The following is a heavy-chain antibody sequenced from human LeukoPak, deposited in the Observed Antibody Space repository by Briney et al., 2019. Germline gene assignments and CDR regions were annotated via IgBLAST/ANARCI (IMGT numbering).Heavy chain of an antibody. CDR3: ARGALTYYYGSSGPSPASFFDY. D-gene: IGHD3-22*01. V-gene: IGHV4-30-4*01. CDR2: IYYSGST. J-gene: IGHJ4*02. CDR1: GGSISSGDYY. Sequence: SETLSLTCTVSGGSISSGDYYWSWIRQPPGKGLEWIGYIYYSGSTYYNPSLKSRVTISVDTSKNQFSLKLSSVTAADTAVYYCARGALTYYYGSSGPSPASFFDYWGQGTLVTVSS.